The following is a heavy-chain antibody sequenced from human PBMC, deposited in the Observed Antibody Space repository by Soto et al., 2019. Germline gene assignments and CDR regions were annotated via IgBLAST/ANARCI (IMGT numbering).Heavy chain of an antibody. CDR2: INPSGGST. V-gene: IGHV1-46*01. D-gene: IGHD2-2*01. Sequence: GASVKVSCKASGYTFTSYYLHWVRQAPGQGLEWLGIINPSGGSTSYAQKFQGRVTMTRDTSTSTVYMELSSLRSEDTAVYYCATVPFGGYAYWGQGTLVTVSS. CDR3: ATVPFGGYAY. J-gene: IGHJ4*02. CDR1: GYTFTSYY.